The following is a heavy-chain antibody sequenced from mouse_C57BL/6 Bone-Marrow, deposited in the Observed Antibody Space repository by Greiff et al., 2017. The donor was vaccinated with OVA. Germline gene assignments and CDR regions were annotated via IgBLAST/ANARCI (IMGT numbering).Heavy chain of an antibody. CDR3: ARPYYDFFAY. D-gene: IGHD2-4*01. CDR1: GYTFTSYG. CDR2: IYPRSGNT. J-gene: IGHJ3*01. V-gene: IGHV1-81*01. Sequence: VKLQESGAELARPGASVKLSCKASGYTFTSYGISWVKQRTGQGLEWIGEIYPRSGNTYYNEKFKGKATLTADKSSSTAYMELRSLTSEDSAVYFCARPYYDFFAYWGQGTLVTVSA.